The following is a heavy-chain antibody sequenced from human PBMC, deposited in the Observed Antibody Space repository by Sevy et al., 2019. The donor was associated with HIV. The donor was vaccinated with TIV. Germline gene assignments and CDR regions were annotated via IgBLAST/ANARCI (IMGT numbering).Heavy chain of an antibody. CDR2: IYYNGHI. CDR1: GGSITSLY. CDR3: AGENAWGRGYS. V-gene: IGHV4-59*08. D-gene: IGHD1-26*01. Sequence: SETLSLTCTVSGGSITSLYWNWIRQPPGKGLEWIANIYYNGHINYNRALKSRVTLSRDTSKNQFSLRLSSVTAADTAMYYCAGENAWGRGYSWGQGTLVTVSS. J-gene: IGHJ4*02.